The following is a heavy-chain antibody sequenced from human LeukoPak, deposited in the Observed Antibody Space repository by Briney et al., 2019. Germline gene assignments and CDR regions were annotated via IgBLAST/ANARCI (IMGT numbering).Heavy chain of an antibody. CDR2: ISGSGGST. CDR3: AKQMSTVTFTPFDY. D-gene: IGHD3-16*01. CDR1: GFTLRSHA. V-gene: IGHV3-23*01. J-gene: IGHJ4*02. Sequence: GGSLRLSCAASGFTLRSHAMSWVRQAPGKGLEWVSAISGSGGSTDYVDSVKGRFTIFRDNSKNTLYLQMNSLRADDTAVYYCAKQMSTVTFTPFDYWGQGTLVTVSS.